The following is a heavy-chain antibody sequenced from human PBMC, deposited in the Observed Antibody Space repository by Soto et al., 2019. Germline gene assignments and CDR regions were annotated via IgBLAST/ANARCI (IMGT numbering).Heavy chain of an antibody. D-gene: IGHD5-12*01. J-gene: IGHJ2*01. CDR1: GFTFSSYS. CDR2: ISSGSTHI. CDR3: ARGVATIHDWYLDL. V-gene: IGHV3-21*01. Sequence: EVQLVESGGGLVKPGGSLRLSCAASGFTFSSYSMNWVRQAPGKGLEWVSCISSGSTHIYYADSVKGRFTISRDDAKNSLYLHMNSLRVEDTDVYYCARGVATIHDWYLDLWGRGTLVTVSS.